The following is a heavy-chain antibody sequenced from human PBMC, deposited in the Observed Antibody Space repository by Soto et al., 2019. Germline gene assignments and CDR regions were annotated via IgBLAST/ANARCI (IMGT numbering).Heavy chain of an antibody. J-gene: IGHJ5*02. CDR2: ISAYNGNT. Sequence: GASVKVSCKASGYTFTSYGISWVRQAPGQGLEWMGWISAYNGNTNYAQKLQGRVTMTTDTSTSTAYMELRSLRSDDTAVYYCARDFEYSSSWYDWGPMNWFAPWGQGTLVTVSS. CDR3: ARDFEYSSSWYDWGPMNWFAP. V-gene: IGHV1-18*01. D-gene: IGHD6-13*01. CDR1: GYTFTSYG.